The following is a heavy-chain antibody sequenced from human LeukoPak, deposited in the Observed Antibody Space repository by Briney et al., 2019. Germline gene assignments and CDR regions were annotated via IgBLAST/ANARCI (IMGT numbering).Heavy chain of an antibody. J-gene: IGHJ4*02. D-gene: IGHD6-19*01. V-gene: IGHV3-7*01. CDR3: ARDRGSSGWYEFDY. CDR1: GFTSSSYW. Sequence: GGSLRLSCAASGFTSSSYWMSWVRQAPGKGLEWVANIKQDGSEKYYVDSVKGRFTISRDSAKDSLYLQMNSLRAEDTAVYYCARDRGSSGWYEFDYWGQGTLVTVSS. CDR2: IKQDGSEK.